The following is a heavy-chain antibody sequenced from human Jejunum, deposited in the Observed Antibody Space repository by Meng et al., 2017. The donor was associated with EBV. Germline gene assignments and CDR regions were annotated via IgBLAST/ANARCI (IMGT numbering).Heavy chain of an antibody. CDR1: GYTFTSYG. V-gene: IGHV1-18*01. Sequence: LVQSGDEVKNPGASVKVSGKASGYTFTSYGISWVRQAPGQGLEWMAWISAYNGKTNYAQNLQGRVTLTTDTSTTTTYMELRSLRSDDTAVYYCARDGPDYGNYINFDYWGQGTLVTVSS. CDR2: ISAYNGKT. D-gene: IGHD4-11*01. J-gene: IGHJ4*02. CDR3: ARDGPDYGNYINFDY.